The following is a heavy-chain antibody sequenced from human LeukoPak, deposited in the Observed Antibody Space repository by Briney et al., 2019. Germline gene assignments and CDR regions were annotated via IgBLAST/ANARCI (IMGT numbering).Heavy chain of an antibody. Sequence: SETLSLTCTVSGGSVSSSSYDWGWVRHPPGKGLEWIGNIYYSGRTYYNPSLRGRVIISIDTSKSQFSLKMTSVTAADMAVYYCAKRRHDVTAVFDATGGFDPWGQGILITVSS. CDR3: AKRRHDVTAVFDATGGFDP. J-gene: IGHJ5*02. CDR2: IYYSGRT. D-gene: IGHD5-18*01. V-gene: IGHV4-39*01. CDR1: GGSVSSSSYD.